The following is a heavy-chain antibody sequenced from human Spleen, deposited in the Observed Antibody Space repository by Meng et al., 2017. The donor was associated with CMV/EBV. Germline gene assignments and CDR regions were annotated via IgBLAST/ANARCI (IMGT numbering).Heavy chain of an antibody. Sequence: SETLSLTCTVSGGSITSGGYYWTWIRQHPEKGLEWIGYIYYSANTYYNPSLESRVTISEDTSKNQFSLKLSSVTAADTAMYYCAGHLGDGYIDLDYWGQGTLVTVSS. V-gene: IGHV4-31*03. CDR3: AGHLGDGYIDLDY. CDR2: IYYSANT. J-gene: IGHJ4*02. D-gene: IGHD5-24*01. CDR1: GGSITSGGYY.